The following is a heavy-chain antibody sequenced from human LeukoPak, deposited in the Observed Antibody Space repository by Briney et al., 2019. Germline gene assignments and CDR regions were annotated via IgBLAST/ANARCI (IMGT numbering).Heavy chain of an antibody. CDR1: GFTFGSYA. V-gene: IGHV3-23*01. CDR3: ANSFHCSGGSCYFQWFDP. D-gene: IGHD2-15*01. CDR2: ISGSGGST. J-gene: IGHJ5*02. Sequence: GGSLRLSCAASGFTFGSYAMSWVRQAPGKGLEWVSAISGSGGSTYYADSVKGRFTISRDNSKHTLYLQMNSLRAEDTAVYYCANSFHCSGGSCYFQWFDPWGQGTLVTVSS.